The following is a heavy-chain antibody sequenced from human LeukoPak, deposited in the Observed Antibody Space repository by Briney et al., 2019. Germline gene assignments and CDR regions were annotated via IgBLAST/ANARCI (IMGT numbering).Heavy chain of an antibody. Sequence: SETLSLTCAVYGGSFSGYYWSWIRQPPGKGLEWMGEINDSGSTSCSPSLKSRVSISVDTSKNQFSLKLSSVTAADTAVYYCARVIDYDISGYYLGYWGQGNRVTVSS. CDR3: ARVIDYDISGYYLGY. CDR1: GGSFSGYY. J-gene: IGHJ4*02. D-gene: IGHD3-22*01. CDR2: INDSGST. V-gene: IGHV4-34*01.